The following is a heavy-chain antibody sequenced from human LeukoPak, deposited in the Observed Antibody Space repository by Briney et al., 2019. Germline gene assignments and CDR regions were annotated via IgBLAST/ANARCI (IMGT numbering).Heavy chain of an antibody. V-gene: IGHV3-43D*03. J-gene: IGHJ4*02. CDR1: GFTFYDYA. CDR3: AKGDSGHDPSIHPPGAFDY. CDR2: TNWDGNTT. Sequence: GGSLRLSCVASGFTFYDYAMHWVRQAPGKGLEWVCLTNWDGNTTFCADSVKGRFTISRDNIKSSLFLQMDSLRPEDSALYYCAKGDSGHDPSIHPPGAFDYWGQGTLVTVSS. D-gene: IGHD2-21*02.